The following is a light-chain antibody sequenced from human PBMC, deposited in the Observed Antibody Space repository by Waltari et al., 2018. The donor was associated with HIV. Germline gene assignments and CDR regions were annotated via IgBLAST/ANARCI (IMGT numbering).Light chain of an antibody. CDR3: SSYTGSDNLV. CDR1: SSDVGGYNY. J-gene: IGLJ2*01. CDR2: EVS. Sequence: QSALTQPPSASGSPGQSVTISCTGTSSDVGGYNYVSCYQQPPGKAPKLMIYEVSKRPSGVPDRFSGSGSGNTASLTVSGLQAEDEADYYCSSYTGSDNLVFGGGTKLTVL. V-gene: IGLV2-8*01.